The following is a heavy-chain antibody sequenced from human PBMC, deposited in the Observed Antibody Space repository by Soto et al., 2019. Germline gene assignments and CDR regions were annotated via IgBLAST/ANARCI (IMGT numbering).Heavy chain of an antibody. J-gene: IGHJ3*01. CDR2: VYTSGST. D-gene: IGHD1-26*01. CDR3: ARVRRKVGFLPLGAFDV. CDR1: GGSISSYY. Sequence: QVQLQESGPGLVKPSETLSLTCNVSGGSISSYYWSWVRQPAGRALEWIGRVYTSGSTNYNPSLKSRVTMSVDTSKTQFSLKLSSVTAADSGVYYCARVRRKVGFLPLGAFDVLGQGTMVTVSS. V-gene: IGHV4-4*07.